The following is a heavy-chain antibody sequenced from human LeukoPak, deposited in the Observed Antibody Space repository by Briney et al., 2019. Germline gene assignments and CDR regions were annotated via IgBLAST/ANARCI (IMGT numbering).Heavy chain of an antibody. CDR2: IYTSGST. Sequence: SETLSLTCAVYGGSFSGYYWSWIRQPAGKGLEWIGRIYTSGSTNYNPSLKSRVTMSVDTSKNQFSLKLSSVTAADTAVYYCARVPTVTFFDHWGQGTLVTVSS. J-gene: IGHJ4*02. V-gene: IGHV4-59*10. CDR3: ARVPTVTFFDH. D-gene: IGHD4-17*01. CDR1: GGSFSGYY.